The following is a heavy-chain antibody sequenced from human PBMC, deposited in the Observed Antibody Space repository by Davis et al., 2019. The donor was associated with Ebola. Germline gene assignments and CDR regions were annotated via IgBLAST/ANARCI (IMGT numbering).Heavy chain of an antibody. J-gene: IGHJ5*02. CDR1: GDSISGYY. D-gene: IGHD2-21*01. CDR3: ARVGPSILWWCWWFDP. Sequence: PSETLSLTCTVSGDSISGYYWSWIRQHPGKGLEWIGYIYYSGSTYYNPSLKSRVTISVDTSKNQFSLKLSSVTAADTAVYYCARVGPSILWWCWWFDPWGQGTLVTVSS. V-gene: IGHV4-31*03. CDR2: IYYSGST.